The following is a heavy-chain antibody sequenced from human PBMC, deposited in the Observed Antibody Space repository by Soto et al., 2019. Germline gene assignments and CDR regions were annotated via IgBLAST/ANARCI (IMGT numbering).Heavy chain of an antibody. V-gene: IGHV3-7*04. D-gene: IGHD3-22*01. J-gene: IGHJ4*02. CDR2: IKEDGGKT. Sequence: EVQLVESGGGLVQPGGSLRLSCVASGLTLSRYWMSWVRQAPGKGLEWVANIKEDGGKTYYVDSVKGRFTISRDNAKNSVYLQRSSLRVEDMAVYYCSRDYYGPGPDWGQGTMVIVSS. CDR1: GLTLSRYW. CDR3: SRDYYGPGPD.